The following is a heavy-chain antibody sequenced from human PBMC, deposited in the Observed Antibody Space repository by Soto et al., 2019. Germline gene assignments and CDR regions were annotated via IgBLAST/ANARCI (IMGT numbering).Heavy chain of an antibody. J-gene: IGHJ4*02. CDR1: GFIVSQNY. V-gene: IGHV3-53*01. D-gene: IGHD1-20*01. Sequence: EVQLVESGGGLIQPGGSLRLSCIPSGFIVSQNYMSLVRQAPGTGLEWVSVIYSSGATYYADSVKGRFTISRDDSKNTLYLQMNSLRAEDTAVYYCARGITGTSFDYWGQGTLVTVSS. CDR2: IYSSGAT. CDR3: ARGITGTSFDY.